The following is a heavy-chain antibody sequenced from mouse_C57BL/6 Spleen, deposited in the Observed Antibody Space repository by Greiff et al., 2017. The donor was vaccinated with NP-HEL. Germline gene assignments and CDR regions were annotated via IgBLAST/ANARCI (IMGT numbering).Heavy chain of an antibody. CDR2: IDPENGDT. Sequence: VQLKESGAELVRPGASVKLSCTASGFNIKDDYMHWVKQRPEQGLEWIGWIDPENGDTEYASKFQGKATITADTSSNTAYLQLSSLTSEDTAVYYCTTFTTVVATRWGQGTTLTVSS. CDR1: GFNIKDDY. D-gene: IGHD1-1*01. V-gene: IGHV14-4*01. J-gene: IGHJ2*01. CDR3: TTFTTVVATR.